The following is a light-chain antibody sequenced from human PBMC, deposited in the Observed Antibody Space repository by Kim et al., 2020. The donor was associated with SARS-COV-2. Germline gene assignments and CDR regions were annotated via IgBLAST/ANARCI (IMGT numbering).Light chain of an antibody. Sequence: QSVLTQSPSASATTGQRVTISCSGSSSNIGSNSVNWYQQFPGTAPRLLIYSNDQRPSGVPDRFSGSKSGTSASLAISGVQPEDEADYYCAAWDDSLKGRVFGGGSQLTVL. V-gene: IGLV1-44*01. CDR1: SSNIGSNS. CDR3: AAWDDSLKGRV. J-gene: IGLJ3*02. CDR2: SND.